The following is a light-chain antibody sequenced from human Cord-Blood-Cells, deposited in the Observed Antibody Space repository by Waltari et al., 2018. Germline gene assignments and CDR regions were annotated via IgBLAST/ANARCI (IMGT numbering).Light chain of an antibody. Sequence: QSALTQPASVSGSPGQSITLSCTGTRSAVGCYNYVSWYQQHPGKAPKLMIYDVSNRPSGVSNRFSGSKSGNTASLTISGLQAEDEADYYCSSYTSSSTYVFGTGTKVTVL. CDR3: SSYTSSSTYV. J-gene: IGLJ1*01. CDR1: RSAVGCYNY. V-gene: IGLV2-14*01. CDR2: DVS.